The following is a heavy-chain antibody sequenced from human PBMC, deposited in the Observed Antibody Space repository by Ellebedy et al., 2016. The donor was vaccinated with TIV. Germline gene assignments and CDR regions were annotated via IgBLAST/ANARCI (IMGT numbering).Heavy chain of an antibody. Sequence: SETLSLXCTVSGGSISSSSFYWGWIRQPPGGGLEWIGSVYYTGNTYYNPSLKSRVTISVDTSKNQFSLKLSSVTAADTAVYYCLRRGFYVRGHSDNFDYWGQGTLVTVSS. D-gene: IGHD3-10*02. CDR2: VYYTGNT. V-gene: IGHV4-39*01. CDR3: LRRGFYVRGHSDNFDY. J-gene: IGHJ4*02. CDR1: GGSISSSSFY.